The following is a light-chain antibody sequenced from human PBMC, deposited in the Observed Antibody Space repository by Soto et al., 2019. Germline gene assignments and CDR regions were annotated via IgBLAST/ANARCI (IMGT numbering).Light chain of an antibody. Sequence: EIVLTQSPGTLSLSPGERATLSCRASQRVSSSYLAWYQQRPGQAPRLLIYGASSRATGIPDRFSGSGSGTDFTLTISSLQAEDVAVYYCQQYYSTPITFGQGTRLEIK. CDR1: QRVSSSY. CDR3: QQYYSTPIT. CDR2: GAS. V-gene: IGKV3-20*01. J-gene: IGKJ5*01.